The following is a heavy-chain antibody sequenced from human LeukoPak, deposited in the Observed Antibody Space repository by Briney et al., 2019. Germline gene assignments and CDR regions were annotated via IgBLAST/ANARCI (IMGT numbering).Heavy chain of an antibody. CDR3: ARGGVLLWFGELFDAFDI. V-gene: IGHV4-59*12. CDR2: VYYSGST. D-gene: IGHD3-10*01. J-gene: IGHJ3*02. CDR1: GGSISSYY. Sequence: SETQSLTCTVSGGSISSYYWSWLRQPPGKGLEWIGYVYYSGSTYYNPSLKSRVTISVDTSKNQFSLKLSSVTAADTAVYYCARGGVLLWFGELFDAFDIWGQGTMVTASS.